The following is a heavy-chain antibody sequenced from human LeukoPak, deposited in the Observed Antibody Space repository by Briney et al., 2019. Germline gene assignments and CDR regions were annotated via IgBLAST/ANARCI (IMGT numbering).Heavy chain of an antibody. D-gene: IGHD1-26*01. CDR1: GGSISSYY. CDR2: IYYSGST. Sequence: PSETLSLTCTVSGGSISSYYWSWIRQPPGKGLEWIGYIYYSGSTSYNPSLKSRVTISVDTSKNQFSLKLSSVTAADTAVYYCAREEALGSGSFDYWGQGTLVTVSS. CDR3: AREEALGSGSFDY. V-gene: IGHV4-59*01. J-gene: IGHJ4*02.